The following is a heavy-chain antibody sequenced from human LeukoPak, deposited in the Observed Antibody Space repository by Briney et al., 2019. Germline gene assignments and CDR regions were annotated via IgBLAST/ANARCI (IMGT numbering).Heavy chain of an antibody. CDR3: AREGSGWYGLGYYYYGMDV. J-gene: IGHJ6*02. V-gene: IGHV3-7*01. Sequence: GGSLRLSCAASGFTFSSYWMSWVRQAPGKGLEWVANIKQDGSEKYNVDSVKGRFTISRDNAKNSLYLQMNSLRAEDTAVYYCAREGSGWYGLGYYYYGMDVWGQGTTVTVSS. CDR1: GFTFSSYW. D-gene: IGHD6-13*01. CDR2: IKQDGSEK.